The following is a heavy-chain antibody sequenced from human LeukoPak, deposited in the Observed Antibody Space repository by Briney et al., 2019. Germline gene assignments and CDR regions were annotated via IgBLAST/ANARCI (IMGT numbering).Heavy chain of an antibody. D-gene: IGHD2-15*01. Sequence: ASVKVSCKASGYTFTSYDINWVRQATGQGLEWMGWMNPNSGNTGYAQKFQGRVTMTRNTSISTAYMELGSLRSEDTAVYYCARVYCSGGSCYSEYWGQGTLVTVSS. CDR1: GYTFTSYD. V-gene: IGHV1-8*01. CDR2: MNPNSGNT. J-gene: IGHJ4*02. CDR3: ARVYCSGGSCYSEY.